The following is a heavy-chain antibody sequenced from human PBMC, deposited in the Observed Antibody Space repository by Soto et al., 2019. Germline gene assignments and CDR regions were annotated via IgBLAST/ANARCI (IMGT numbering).Heavy chain of an antibody. V-gene: IGHV2-26*04. CDR1: GFSLSNAGLG. Sequence: SGPTLVNPTETLTLTCTVSGFSLSNAGLGVSWIRQPPGKALEWLAHIFSNDEKSYNTSLKSRLTISKDTSKSQVVLTLTNMDPVDTATYYCASTYSTSWYWFDPWGQGTLVTVSS. CDR2: IFSNDEK. J-gene: IGHJ5*02. D-gene: IGHD6-13*01. CDR3: ASTYSTSWYWFDP.